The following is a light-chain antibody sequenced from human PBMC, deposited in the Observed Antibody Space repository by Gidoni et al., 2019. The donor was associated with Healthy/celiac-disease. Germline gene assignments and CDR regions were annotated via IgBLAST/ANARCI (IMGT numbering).Light chain of an antibody. CDR2: GAS. CDR3: QQYNNWPPLT. J-gene: IGKJ4*01. CDR1: QCVSSN. Sequence: EIVMTQSPATLSVSPGETATLSCRASQCVSSNLAWYQQKPGQAPRLLIYGASTRATGIPARFSGSGSRTEFTLTISSLQSEDFAVYCCQQYNNWPPLTFXGXTKVEIK. V-gene: IGKV3-15*01.